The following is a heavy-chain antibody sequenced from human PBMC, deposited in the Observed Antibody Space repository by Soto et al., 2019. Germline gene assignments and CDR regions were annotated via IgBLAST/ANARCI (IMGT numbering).Heavy chain of an antibody. J-gene: IGHJ5*02. Sequence: QVQLVQSGAEVKKPGSSVKVSCKASGGTFSSYTISWVRQAPGQGLEWMGRIIPILGIANYAQKFQGRVTITADKSTSTAYMELSSLRSEDTAVYYCAGSVVARYNWFDPWGQGTLVTVSS. D-gene: IGHD2-15*01. CDR2: IIPILGIA. V-gene: IGHV1-69*02. CDR1: GGTFSSYT. CDR3: AGSVVARYNWFDP.